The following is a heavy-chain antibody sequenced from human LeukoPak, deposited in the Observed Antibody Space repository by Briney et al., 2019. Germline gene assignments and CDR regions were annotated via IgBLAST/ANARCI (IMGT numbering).Heavy chain of an antibody. V-gene: IGHV3-23*01. D-gene: IGHD3-10*01. CDR3: AKVRVRGVIPDHFDY. CDR1: GFTFSTYG. CDR2: ISGSGGST. Sequence: GGTLRLSCAASGFTFSTYGMSWVRQAPGKGLEWVSTISGSGGSTYYADSVKGRFTISRDNSKNTLYLQMNSLRAGDTAVYYCAKVRVRGVIPDHFDYWGQGTLVTVSS. J-gene: IGHJ4*02.